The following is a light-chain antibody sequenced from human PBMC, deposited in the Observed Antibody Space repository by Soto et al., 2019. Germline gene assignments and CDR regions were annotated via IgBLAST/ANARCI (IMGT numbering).Light chain of an antibody. Sequence: EIVLTQSPAALSVSPGERATLSCWASQSVGSTLNWYQQKPGQAPRLLIYDTYIRATGIPARFSGSGSGTEFTLTIASLQSEEFGVYYCQRFNRWPLAFGGGTKVEI. V-gene: IGKV3-15*01. CDR1: QSVGST. CDR3: QRFNRWPLA. J-gene: IGKJ4*01. CDR2: DTY.